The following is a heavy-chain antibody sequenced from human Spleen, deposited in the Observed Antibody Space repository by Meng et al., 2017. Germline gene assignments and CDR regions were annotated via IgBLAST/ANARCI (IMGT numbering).Heavy chain of an antibody. CDR1: GYTFTSYD. CDR2: MNPNSGNT. D-gene: IGHD2-15*01. V-gene: IGHV1-8*01. J-gene: IGHJ6*02. CDR3: ARGSRQIIVVVVAATSYGMDV. Sequence: ASVKVSCKASGYTFTSYDINWVRQATGQGLEWMGWMNPNSGNTGYAQKFQGRVTMTRNTSISTAYMELSSLRSEDTAVYYCARGSRQIIVVVVAATSYGMDVWGQGTMVTVSS.